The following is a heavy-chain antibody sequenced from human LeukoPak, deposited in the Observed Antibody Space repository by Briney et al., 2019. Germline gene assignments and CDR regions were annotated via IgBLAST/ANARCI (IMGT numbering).Heavy chain of an antibody. D-gene: IGHD3-10*01. V-gene: IGHV3-7*01. Sequence: PGGSLRLSCAASGFTFSTYWMTWVRQAPGKGLEWVANIKQDGSEKYYEDSMKGRFTISRDNAKNSLYLQMNSLRAEDTAVYYCARDRGYLTQLTIGFDYWGQGTLVTVSS. CDR1: GFTFSTYW. CDR3: ARDRGYLTQLTIGFDY. CDR2: IKQDGSEK. J-gene: IGHJ4*02.